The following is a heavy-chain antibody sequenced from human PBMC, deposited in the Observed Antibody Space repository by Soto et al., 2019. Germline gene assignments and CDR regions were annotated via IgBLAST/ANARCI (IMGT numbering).Heavy chain of an antibody. CDR2: ISYDGSNK. Sequence: QVQLVESGGGVVQPGRSLRLSCAASGFTFSSYAMHWVRQAPGKGLEWVAVISYDGSNKYYADSVKGRFTISRDNSKNTLYLQMNSLRAEDTAVYYCARDRPLSMIVVVTTYYFDSWGQGTLVTVSS. CDR3: ARDRPLSMIVVVTTYYFDS. D-gene: IGHD3-22*01. J-gene: IGHJ4*02. CDR1: GFTFSSYA. V-gene: IGHV3-30-3*01.